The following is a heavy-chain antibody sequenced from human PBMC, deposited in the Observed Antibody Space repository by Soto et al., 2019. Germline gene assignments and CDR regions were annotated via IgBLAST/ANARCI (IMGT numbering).Heavy chain of an antibody. CDR3: AVTSDIVVVPAPY. CDR2: ISSSSSYI. D-gene: IGHD2-2*01. V-gene: IGHV3-21*01. Sequence: PGGSLRLSCAASGFTFSSYSMNWVRQAPGKGLEWVSSISSSSSYIYYADSVKGRFTISRDNAKNSLYLQMNSLRAEDTAVYYCAVTSDIVVVPAPYWGQGTLVTVSS. J-gene: IGHJ4*02. CDR1: GFTFSSYS.